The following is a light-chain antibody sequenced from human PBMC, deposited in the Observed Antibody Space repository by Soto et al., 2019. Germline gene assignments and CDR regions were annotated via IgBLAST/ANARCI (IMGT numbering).Light chain of an antibody. V-gene: IGLV3-21*02. CDR3: QVWDTSSDQYV. CDR1: NIGSKS. Sequence: SYELTQPPSVSVAPGQTARITCGGNNIGSKSVHWYQQKPGQAPVLVVYDDTDRPSGIPERFTGSNSGNTATLTISRVEGGDEADFYCQVWDTSSDQYVFGTGTKVTVL. CDR2: DDT. J-gene: IGLJ1*01.